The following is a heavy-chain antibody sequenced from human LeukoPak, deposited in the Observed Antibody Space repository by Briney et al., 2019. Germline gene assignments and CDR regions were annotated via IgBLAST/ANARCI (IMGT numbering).Heavy chain of an antibody. J-gene: IGHJ4*02. D-gene: IGHD6-19*01. CDR3: AKEGYSSGCLDY. CDR1: GFTFDDYT. Sequence: PGGSLRLSCAASGFTFDDYTMHWVRQAPGKGLEWVSLISWDGGSTYYADSVKGRFTISRDNSKNSLYLQMNSLRTEDTALYYCAKEGYSSGCLDYWGQGTLVTVSS. CDR2: ISWDGGST. V-gene: IGHV3-43*01.